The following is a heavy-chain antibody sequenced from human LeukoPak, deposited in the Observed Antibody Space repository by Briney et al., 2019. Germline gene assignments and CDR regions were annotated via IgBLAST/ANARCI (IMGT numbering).Heavy chain of an antibody. CDR1: GFTFSSYG. J-gene: IGHJ5*02. CDR3: ARDRGVTGTKSADNWFDP. D-gene: IGHD1-7*01. V-gene: IGHV3-33*01. CDR2: IWYDGSNK. Sequence: PGRSLRLSCAASGFTFSSYGMHWVRQAPGKGLEWVAVIWYDGSNKYYADSVKGRFTISRDNSKNTLYLQMNSLRAEDTAVYYCARDRGVTGTKSADNWFDPWGQGTLVTVSS.